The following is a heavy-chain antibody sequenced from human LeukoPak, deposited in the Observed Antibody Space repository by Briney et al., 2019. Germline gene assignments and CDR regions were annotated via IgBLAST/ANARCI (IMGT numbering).Heavy chain of an antibody. CDR1: GGSMSNSPYY. Sequence: SETLSLTCTVSGGSMSNSPYYWGWIRQPPGKGLEWIGRIYTSGSTNYNPSLKSRVTISVDTSKNQFSLKLSSVTAADSALYYCARPSDRDYYFDYWGQGTLVTVSS. D-gene: IGHD2-21*02. V-gene: IGHV4-39*01. J-gene: IGHJ4*02. CDR2: IYTSGST. CDR3: ARPSDRDYYFDY.